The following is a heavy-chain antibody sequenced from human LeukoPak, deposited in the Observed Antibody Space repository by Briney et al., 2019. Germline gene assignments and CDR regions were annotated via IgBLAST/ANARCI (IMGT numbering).Heavy chain of an antibody. CDR2: IIPILGIA. J-gene: IGHJ3*02. CDR1: GGTFSSYA. Sequence: SVKVSCKSSGGTFSSYAISWVRQAPGQGLEWMGRIIPILGIANYAQKFQGRVTITADKSTSTAYMELSSLRSEDTAVYYCARRLGNSGSFDIWGQGTMVTVSS. V-gene: IGHV1-69*04. D-gene: IGHD4-23*01. CDR3: ARRLGNSGSFDI.